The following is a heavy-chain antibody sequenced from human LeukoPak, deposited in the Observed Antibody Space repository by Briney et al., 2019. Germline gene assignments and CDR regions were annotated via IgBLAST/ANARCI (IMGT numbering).Heavy chain of an antibody. CDR1: GDSISSGSYY. CDR2: MYHSGST. D-gene: IGHD5-18*01. J-gene: IGHJ6*03. V-gene: IGHV4-39*07. CDR3: AGGYSYGSTYYYMDV. Sequence: SETLSLTCTVSGDSISSGSYYWGWIRQPPGKGLEWIGSMYHSGSTYYNPPLKSRVTISEDTSKNQFSLKLSSVTAADTAVYYCAGGYSYGSTYYYMDVWGKGTTVTISS.